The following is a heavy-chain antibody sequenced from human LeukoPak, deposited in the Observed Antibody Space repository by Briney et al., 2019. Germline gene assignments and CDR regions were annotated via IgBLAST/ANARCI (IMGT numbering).Heavy chain of an antibody. J-gene: IGHJ4*02. CDR2: IIPILGIA. V-gene: IGHV1-69*04. D-gene: IGHD3-10*01. CDR3: ARGTPTSGSYYSPEGSNDY. CDR1: GGTFSSYA. Sequence: GSSVKVSCKASGGTFSSYAISWVRQAPGQGLEWMGRIIPILGIANYAQKFQGRVTITADKSTSTAYMELSSLRSEDTAVYYCARGTPTSGSYYSPEGSNDYWGQGTLVTVSS.